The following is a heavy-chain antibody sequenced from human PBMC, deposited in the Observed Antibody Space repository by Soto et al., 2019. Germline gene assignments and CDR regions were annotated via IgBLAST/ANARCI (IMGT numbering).Heavy chain of an antibody. CDR2: IYPGDSDT. CDR1: GYSFTSYW. Sequence: GESLKISCKGSGYSFTSYWIGWVRQMPGKGLEWMGIIYPGDSDTRYSPSVQGQVPISADKSISPAYLQGSRRKASDSAMYYCARRGIAVAGTRWLDYWGQGTLVTVSS. J-gene: IGHJ4*02. D-gene: IGHD6-19*01. CDR3: ARRGIAVAGTRWLDY. V-gene: IGHV5-51*01.